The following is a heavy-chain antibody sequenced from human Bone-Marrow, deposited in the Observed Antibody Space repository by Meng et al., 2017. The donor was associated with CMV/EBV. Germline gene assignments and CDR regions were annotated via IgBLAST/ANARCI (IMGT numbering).Heavy chain of an antibody. CDR1: GGSISSGDYY. J-gene: IGHJ5*02. CDR2: IYYSGST. Sequence: SETLSLTCTVSGGSISSGDYYWSWIRQPPGKGLEWIGYIYYSGSTYYNPSLKSRVTISVDTSKNQFSLKLSSVTAADTAVYYCASGGGYCTNGVCSNWFDPWGQGTLVNVSS. D-gene: IGHD2-8*01. V-gene: IGHV4-30-4*08. CDR3: ASGGGYCTNGVCSNWFDP.